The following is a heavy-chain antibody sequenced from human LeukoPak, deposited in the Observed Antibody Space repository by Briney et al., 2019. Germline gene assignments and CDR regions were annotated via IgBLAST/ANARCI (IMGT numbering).Heavy chain of an antibody. D-gene: IGHD3-10*01. CDR2: VYHSGST. CDR3: ARRIGSGTYYSFDY. J-gene: IGHJ4*02. V-gene: IGHV4-38-2*01. CDR1: GYSISSGYY. Sequence: SETLSLTCAVSGYSISSGYYWDWIRQPPGKGLEWIGSVYHSGSTYYNPSLKSRVLMSLDTSKNHFSLKLCSVTAADTAVYYCARRIGSGTYYSFDYWGQGTLVTVSS.